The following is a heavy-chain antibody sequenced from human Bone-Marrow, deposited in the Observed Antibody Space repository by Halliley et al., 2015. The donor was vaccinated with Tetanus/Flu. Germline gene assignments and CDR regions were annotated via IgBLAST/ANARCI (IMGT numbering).Heavy chain of an antibody. CDR3: VKGAYSSSPNYFDP. CDR2: VSSNSYST. D-gene: IGHD4-4*01. Sequence: SGVSSNSYSTYYSDSVKGRFTISRDNSKNTLYLQMSSLKDDDTAIFYCVKGAYSSSPNYFDPWGQGTQVTVSS. J-gene: IGHJ4*02. V-gene: IGHV3-64D*06.